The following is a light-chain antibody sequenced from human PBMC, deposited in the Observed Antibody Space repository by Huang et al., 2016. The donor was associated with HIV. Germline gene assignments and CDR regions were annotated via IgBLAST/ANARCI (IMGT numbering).Light chain of an antibody. Sequence: AIQLTQSPSSLSASVGDRVTITCRASQDITNDLGWYQQKPGKAPKLLISAASTFRSGVPSRFSGRGSGTDFTLTISSLQPEDFATYFCLQDFTYPRTFGQGTRVEI. CDR1: QDITND. J-gene: IGKJ1*01. V-gene: IGKV1-6*02. CDR3: LQDFTYPRT. CDR2: AAS.